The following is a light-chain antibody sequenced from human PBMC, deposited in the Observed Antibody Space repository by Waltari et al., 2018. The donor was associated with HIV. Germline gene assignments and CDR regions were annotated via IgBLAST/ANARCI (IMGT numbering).Light chain of an antibody. V-gene: IGLV2-14*01. Sequence: QSALTQPASVSGSPGQSITISCTGSDSDIGDSDYVSWYQKYPDRAPRLLIYEVKKRPSGASSRFSGSKSANTASLTISGLQLEDEAEFYCASFSRGLTLVVFGGGTHVTVL. CDR3: ASFSRGLTLVV. CDR1: DSDIGDSDY. J-gene: IGLJ2*01. CDR2: EVK.